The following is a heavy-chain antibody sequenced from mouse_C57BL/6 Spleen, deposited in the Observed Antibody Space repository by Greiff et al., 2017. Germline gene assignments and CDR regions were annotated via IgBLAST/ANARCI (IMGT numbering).Heavy chain of an antibody. CDR1: GFNIKDYY. D-gene: IGHD3-2*02. Sequence: VQLQQSGAELVKPGASVKLSCTASGFNIKDYYMHWVKQRTEQGLEWIGRIDPEDGETKSAPKFQGKATITADTSSNSAYLQLSSLTSEDTAVYYCASNSGYVFAYWGQGTLVTVSA. CDR3: ASNSGYVFAY. V-gene: IGHV14-2*01. CDR2: IDPEDGET. J-gene: IGHJ3*01.